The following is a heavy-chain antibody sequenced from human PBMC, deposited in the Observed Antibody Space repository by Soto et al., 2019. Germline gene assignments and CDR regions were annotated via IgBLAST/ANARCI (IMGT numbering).Heavy chain of an antibody. Sequence: QVQLVQSGAEEKKPGASVKVSCKASGYTFTSYAMHWVRQAPGQRLEGMGWINAGNGNTKYSQKFQGRVTITRDASASTAYMELSRLRSEDTAVYYCARSIVVVTALDYLGQGTLVTVSS. V-gene: IGHV1-3*05. CDR1: GYTFTSYA. CDR3: ARSIVVVTALDY. J-gene: IGHJ4*02. D-gene: IGHD2-21*02. CDR2: INAGNGNT.